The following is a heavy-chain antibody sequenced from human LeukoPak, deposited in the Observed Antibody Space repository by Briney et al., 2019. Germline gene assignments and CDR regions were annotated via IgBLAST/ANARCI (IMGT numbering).Heavy chain of an antibody. V-gene: IGHV3-7*01. Sequence: GGSLRLSCAASGFTFSSYWMSWVRQAPGKGLEWVANIKQDGSEKYYVDSVKGRFTISRDNAKNSLYLQMNSLRAEDTAVYYCARGRVGIAAAGTNNPYYFDYWGQGTLVTVSS. D-gene: IGHD6-13*01. CDR3: ARGRVGIAAAGTNNPYYFDY. CDR2: IKQDGSEK. J-gene: IGHJ4*02. CDR1: GFTFSSYW.